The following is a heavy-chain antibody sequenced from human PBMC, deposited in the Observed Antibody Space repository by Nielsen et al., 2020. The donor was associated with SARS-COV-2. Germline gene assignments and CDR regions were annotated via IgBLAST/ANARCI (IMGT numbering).Heavy chain of an antibody. J-gene: IGHJ4*02. CDR3: AKTADEIAVAGTRFDY. Sequence: GESLKISCAASGFTFSSYGMHWVRQAPGKGLEWVAVISYDGSNKYYADSVKGRFTISRDNSKNTLYLQMNSLRAEDTAVYYCAKTADEIAVAGTRFDYWGQGTLVTVSS. CDR2: ISYDGSNK. CDR1: GFTFSSYG. D-gene: IGHD6-19*01. V-gene: IGHV3-30*18.